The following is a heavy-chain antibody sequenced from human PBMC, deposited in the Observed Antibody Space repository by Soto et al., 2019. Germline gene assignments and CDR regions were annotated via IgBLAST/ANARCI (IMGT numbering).Heavy chain of an antibody. J-gene: IGHJ1*01. D-gene: IGHD4-17*01. CDR2: IYYSGST. CDR1: GGSISSGGYY. Sequence: QVQLQESGPGLVKPSQTLSLTCTVSGGSISSGGYYWSWSRQHPGKGLEWIGYIYYSGSTYYNPSLKSRVTISVDTSKNQFSLKLRSVTAADTAVYYCARGPDRLRIHLRLDWGQGTLVSVSS. V-gene: IGHV4-31*03. CDR3: ARGPDRLRIHLRLD.